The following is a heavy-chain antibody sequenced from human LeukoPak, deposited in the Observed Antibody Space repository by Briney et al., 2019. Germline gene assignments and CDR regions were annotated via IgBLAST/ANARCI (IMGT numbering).Heavy chain of an antibody. J-gene: IGHJ4*02. Sequence: GGSLRLSCAASGFTFSSYWMTWVRQAPGKGLEWVANIKQDGSEKYYGDSVKGRFTISRDNAKNSLYLQMHSLRVDDTAVYYCVTHEVTVITRSTFDYWGQGTLLTVSS. CDR3: VTHEVTVITRSTFDY. V-gene: IGHV3-7*01. D-gene: IGHD4-23*01. CDR2: IKQDGSEK. CDR1: GFTFSSYW.